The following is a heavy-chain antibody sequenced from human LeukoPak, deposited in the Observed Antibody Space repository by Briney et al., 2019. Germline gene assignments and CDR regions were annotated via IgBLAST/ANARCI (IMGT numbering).Heavy chain of an antibody. CDR2: IYYSGST. J-gene: IGHJ4*02. CDR1: GGSISSGGYY. D-gene: IGHD3-22*01. Sequence: PSQTLSLTCTVSGGSISSGGYYWSWIRQHPGKGLEWIGYIYYSGSTYYNPSLKSRVTISVDTSKNQFSLKLSSVTAADTAVYYCARDRGTYYYDSSGFDYWGQGTLVTVSS. CDR3: ARDRGTYYYDSSGFDY. V-gene: IGHV4-31*03.